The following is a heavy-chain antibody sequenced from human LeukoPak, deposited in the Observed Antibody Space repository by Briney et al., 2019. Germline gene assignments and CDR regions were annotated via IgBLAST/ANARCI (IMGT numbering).Heavy chain of an antibody. J-gene: IGHJ4*02. D-gene: IGHD3-10*01. CDR3: ARVSYYGSGSRRHYFDY. CDR1: GGSISSYY. V-gene: IGHV4-4*07. CDR2: IYTSGST. Sequence: SETLSLTCTVSGGSISSYYWSWIRQPAGKGLEWIGRIYTSGSTNYNPSLKSRVTMSVDTSKNQFSPKLSSVTAADTAVYYCARVSYYGSGSRRHYFDYWGQGTLVTVSS.